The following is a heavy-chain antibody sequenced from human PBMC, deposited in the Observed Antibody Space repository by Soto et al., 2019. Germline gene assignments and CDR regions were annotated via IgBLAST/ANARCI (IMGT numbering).Heavy chain of an antibody. D-gene: IGHD4-17*01. Sequence: GGSLRLSCAASGFTFSTYWMSWVRQAPGKGLEWVANVKQDGSEKYYVDSVKGRFTMSRDNAKNSVYLQMSSLRVEDTAVYYCASGKDYAEGGYWGQGTLVTVSS. V-gene: IGHV3-7*02. J-gene: IGHJ4*02. CDR1: GFTFSTYW. CDR3: ASGKDYAEGGY. CDR2: VKQDGSEK.